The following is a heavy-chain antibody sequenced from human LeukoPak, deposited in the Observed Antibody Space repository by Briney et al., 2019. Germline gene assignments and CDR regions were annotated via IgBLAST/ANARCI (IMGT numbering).Heavy chain of an antibody. D-gene: IGHD2-2*01. J-gene: IGHJ4*02. V-gene: IGHV1-2*06. CDR3: ARARYCYTTGCPLDY. CDR2: INPNSGGT. Sequence: ASVKVSCKASGYIFTDYYIHWVRQAPGQGHEWMGRINPNSGGTNFAQKFQARVTMTSDTSISTAYMEVSGLESDDTAVYYCARARYCYTTGCPLDYWGQGTLVTVSS. CDR1: GYIFTDYY.